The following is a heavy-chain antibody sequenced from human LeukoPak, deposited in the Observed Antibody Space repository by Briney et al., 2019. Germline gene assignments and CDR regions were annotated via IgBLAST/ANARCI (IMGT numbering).Heavy chain of an antibody. Sequence: SVKVSCKASGGTFSSYAISLVRQAPGQGLEWMGRIIPILGIANYAQKFQGRVTITADKSTSTAYMELSSLRSEDTAVYYCARGTTDVSAFDIWGQGTMVTVSS. CDR2: IIPILGIA. CDR3: ARGTTDVSAFDI. V-gene: IGHV1-69*04. CDR1: GGTFSSYA. J-gene: IGHJ3*02. D-gene: IGHD1-7*01.